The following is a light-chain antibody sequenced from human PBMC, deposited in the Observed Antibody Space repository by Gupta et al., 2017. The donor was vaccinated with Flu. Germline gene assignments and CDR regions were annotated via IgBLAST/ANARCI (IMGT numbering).Light chain of an antibody. V-gene: IGKV3-15*01. Sequence: EIGMTHSPATLSVSPGERATLSCRASQIVLSNLAWYQHKPGQPPRLLIYGASPRATGIPARSSGSGSGTEFTLTISILQSEDFAVYYCQQDNNWPPYTFGQGTKLEIK. CDR1: QIVLSN. J-gene: IGKJ2*01. CDR2: GAS. CDR3: QQDNNWPPYT.